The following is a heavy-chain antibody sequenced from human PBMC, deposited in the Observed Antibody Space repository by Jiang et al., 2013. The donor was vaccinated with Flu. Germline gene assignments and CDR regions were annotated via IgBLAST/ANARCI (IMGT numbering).Heavy chain of an antibody. CDR2: ISAYNGNT. J-gene: IGHJ6*02. Sequence: QGLEWMGWISAYNGNTNYAQKLQGRVTMTTDTSTSTAYMELRSLRSDDTAVYYCARDKMFHVGVPTYYYYGMDVWGQGTTVTVSS. CDR3: ARDKMFHVGVPTYYYYGMDV. V-gene: IGHV1-18*01. D-gene: IGHD2-2*01.